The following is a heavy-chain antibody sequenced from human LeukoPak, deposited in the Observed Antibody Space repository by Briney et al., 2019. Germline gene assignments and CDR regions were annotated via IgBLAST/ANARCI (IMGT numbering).Heavy chain of an antibody. J-gene: IGHJ6*03. Sequence: ASVKVSCKASGYTFTSYGISWVRQAPGQGLEWMGWISAYNGNTNYAQKLQGRVTMTTDTSTSTAYMELRSLRSDDTAVYYCVGSSWYVPPGGNYMDVWGKGTTVTISS. CDR3: VGSSWYVPPGGNYMDV. D-gene: IGHD6-13*01. CDR2: ISAYNGNT. CDR1: GYTFTSYG. V-gene: IGHV1-18*01.